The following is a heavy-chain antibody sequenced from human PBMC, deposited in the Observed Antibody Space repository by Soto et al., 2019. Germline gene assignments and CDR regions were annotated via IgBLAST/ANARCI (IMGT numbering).Heavy chain of an antibody. Sequence: EVQLVESGGGLVQPGGSLRLSCAASGFTFSSYSMNWVRQAPGKGLEWVSYISSSSSMIYYADSVKGRFTISRDNAKNSLYLQRNSLRAEDTAVYYCARDLVGPTRVGFDPWGQGTRVTVSS. D-gene: IGHD1-26*01. V-gene: IGHV3-48*01. CDR3: ARDLVGPTRVGFDP. CDR2: ISSSSSMI. J-gene: IGHJ5*02. CDR1: GFTFSSYS.